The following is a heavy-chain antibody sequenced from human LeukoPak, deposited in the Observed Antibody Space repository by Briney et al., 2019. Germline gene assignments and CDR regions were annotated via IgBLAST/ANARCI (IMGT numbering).Heavy chain of an antibody. Sequence: SETLSLTCTVSGGSISSSTYYWGWIRQPPGKGLEWIGSIYYSGSTYYNPSLKSRVTVSVDTSKNQFSLKLSSVTAADTAVYYCARLWFGNWFNPWGQGTLVTVSS. CDR3: ARLWFGNWFNP. CDR2: IYYSGST. CDR1: GGSISSSTYY. J-gene: IGHJ5*02. D-gene: IGHD3-10*01. V-gene: IGHV4-39*01.